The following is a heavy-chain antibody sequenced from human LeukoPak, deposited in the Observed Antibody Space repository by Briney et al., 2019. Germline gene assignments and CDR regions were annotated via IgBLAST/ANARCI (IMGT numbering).Heavy chain of an antibody. Sequence: ASVKVSCKASGYTFTSYYMHWVRQAPGQGLEWMGWINPNSGGTNYAQKFQGRVTMTRDTSISTAYMELSRLRSDDTAVYYCARGPRYDFWSGYQEYYFDYWGQGTLVTVSS. V-gene: IGHV1-2*02. CDR2: INPNSGGT. J-gene: IGHJ4*02. CDR3: ARGPRYDFWSGYQEYYFDY. CDR1: GYTFTSYY. D-gene: IGHD3-3*01.